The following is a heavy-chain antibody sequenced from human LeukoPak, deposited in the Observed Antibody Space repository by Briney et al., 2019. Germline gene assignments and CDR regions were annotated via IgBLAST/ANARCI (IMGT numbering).Heavy chain of an antibody. D-gene: IGHD6-13*01. CDR1: GTTFTVYK. Sequence: ASVKVSCRVLGTTFTVYKFNWCGKPMEKGLGGMGWMNPNSGNTGYAQKFQGRVTMTRDTSTSTVYMELSSLRSEDTAVYYCARVGSSSWFDYWGQGTLVTVSS. CDR2: MNPNSGNT. V-gene: IGHV1-8*01. J-gene: IGHJ4*02. CDR3: ARVGSSSWFDY.